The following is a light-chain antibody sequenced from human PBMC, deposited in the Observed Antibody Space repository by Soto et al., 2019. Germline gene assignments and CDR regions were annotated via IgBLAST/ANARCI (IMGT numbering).Light chain of an antibody. V-gene: IGLV2-8*01. CDR1: KXDIGVYDF. Sequence: QSALTQPPSASGSPGQSVTISCTGTKXDIGVYDFVSWYQHHPGKAPRLIIYGVVQRPSGVPDRFSGSKSGNTASLTVSGLQAADEADYFCKSYAASNTYVFGSGTKGTVL. CDR3: KSYAASNTYV. J-gene: IGLJ1*01. CDR2: GVV.